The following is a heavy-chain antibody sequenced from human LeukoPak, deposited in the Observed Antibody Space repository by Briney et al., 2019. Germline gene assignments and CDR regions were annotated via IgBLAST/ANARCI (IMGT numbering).Heavy chain of an antibody. CDR1: GGSISSSSHN. CDR3: ARHDRIIASPLV. V-gene: IGHV4-39*01. J-gene: IGHJ4*02. CDR2: IYYSGTT. D-gene: IGHD6-13*01. Sequence: SETLSLTCIVSGGSISSSSHNWGWIRQPPGKGLEWIGSIYYSGTTYYNPSLKSRLTISVDTSKNQFSLKLSSVTAVDTAVYYCARHDRIIASPLVWGQGTLVTVSS.